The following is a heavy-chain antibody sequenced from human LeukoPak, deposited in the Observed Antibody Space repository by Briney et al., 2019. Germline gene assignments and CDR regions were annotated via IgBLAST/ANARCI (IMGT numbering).Heavy chain of an antibody. Sequence: SVKVSCKASGGSFSSYAISWVRQAPGQGLEWMGRIIPILGIANYAQKFQGRVTITADKSTSTAYMELSSLRSEDTAVYYCARAGTADYGGNYFDYWGQGTLVTVSS. V-gene: IGHV1-69*04. D-gene: IGHD4-23*01. CDR1: GGSFSSYA. CDR2: IIPILGIA. J-gene: IGHJ4*02. CDR3: ARAGTADYGGNYFDY.